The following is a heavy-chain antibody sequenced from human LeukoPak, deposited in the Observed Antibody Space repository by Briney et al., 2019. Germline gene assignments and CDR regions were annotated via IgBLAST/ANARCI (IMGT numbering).Heavy chain of an antibody. J-gene: IGHJ6*02. CDR1: EFTFSSYW. Sequence: GGSLRLSCAASEFTFSSYWMSWVRQAPGKGLEWVANIKQDGSEKYYVDSVKGRFTISRDNAKNSLYLQMNSLRAEDTAVYYCARGRIAVAPPRDYYYYGMDVWGQGTTVTVSS. CDR2: IKQDGSEK. V-gene: IGHV3-7*04. D-gene: IGHD6-19*01. CDR3: ARGRIAVAPPRDYYYYGMDV.